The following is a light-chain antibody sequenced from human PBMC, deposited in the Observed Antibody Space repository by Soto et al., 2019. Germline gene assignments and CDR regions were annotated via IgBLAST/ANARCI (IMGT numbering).Light chain of an antibody. CDR2: EVS. CDR1: SGDVVGYNF. V-gene: IGLV2-8*01. J-gene: IGLJ3*02. Sequence: QSVLTQPPSSSGYPGQSVTISCTGTSGDVVGYNFVSWYQQHPGNAPKFMIYEVSQRPSGVHDRFSGSKSGNTASLTVSGLQADDEADDYCSSYAGGIKWVFGGGTKLTVL. CDR3: SSYAGGIKWV.